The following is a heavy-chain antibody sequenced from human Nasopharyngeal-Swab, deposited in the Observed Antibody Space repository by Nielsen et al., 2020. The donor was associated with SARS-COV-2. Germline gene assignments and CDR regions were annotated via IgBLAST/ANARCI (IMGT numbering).Heavy chain of an antibody. CDR3: ASLRADTPDFAY. D-gene: IGHD2-15*01. V-gene: IGHV3-30*03. CDR2: ISSDGSDK. J-gene: IGHJ4*02. Sequence: GGSLRLSCVASRFTFSRWPMHWVRQAPGKGLEWVTVISSDGSDKQYVDSVKGRFTISRDNSKNTLYLQVKSLRADDMGVYYCASLRADTPDFAYLGQGTLVTVSS. CDR1: RFTFSRWP.